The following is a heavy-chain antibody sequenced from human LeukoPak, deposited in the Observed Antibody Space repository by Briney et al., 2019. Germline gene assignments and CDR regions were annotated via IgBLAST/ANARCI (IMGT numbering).Heavy chain of an antibody. D-gene: IGHD3-10*01. V-gene: IGHV1-69*13. CDR2: VIPIFGTT. CDR3: ARDYYGSGTYYKPFDY. CDR1: GGTFSSYA. Sequence: SVKVSCKASGGTFSSYAISWVRQAPGQGLEWKGGVIPIFGTTNYAQKFQGRVTITADESTSTAYMELSSLRSEDTAVYYCARDYYGSGTYYKPFDYWGQGTLVTVSS. J-gene: IGHJ4*02.